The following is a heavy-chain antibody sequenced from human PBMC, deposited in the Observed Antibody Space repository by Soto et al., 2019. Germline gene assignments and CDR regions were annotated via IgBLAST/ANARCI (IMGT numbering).Heavy chain of an antibody. CDR1: GYTFTSNY. D-gene: IGHD4-4*01. V-gene: IGHV1-46*01. J-gene: IGHJ6*02. Sequence: ASVKVSCKASGYTFTSNYMHWVRQAPGQGLEWMGIINPSGGSTSYAQKFQGRVTMTRDTSTSTVYMELSSLRSEDTAVYYCARDRNSNYGMDVWGQGTTVTVSS. CDR2: INPSGGST. CDR3: ARDRNSNYGMDV.